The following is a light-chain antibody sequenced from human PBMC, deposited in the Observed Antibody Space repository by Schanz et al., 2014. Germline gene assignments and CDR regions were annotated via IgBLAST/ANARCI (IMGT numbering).Light chain of an antibody. J-gene: IGLJ3*02. CDR1: SSDVGGYNS. CDR2: DVS. Sequence: QSALTQPRSVSGSPGQSVTISCTGTSSDVGGYNSVSWYQQHPGKAPKLMIYDVSKRPSGVPDRFSGSKSGNTASLTVSGLQAEDEADYYCSSYAGSNIYWVFGGGTKLTVL. V-gene: IGLV2-11*01. CDR3: SSYAGSNIYWV.